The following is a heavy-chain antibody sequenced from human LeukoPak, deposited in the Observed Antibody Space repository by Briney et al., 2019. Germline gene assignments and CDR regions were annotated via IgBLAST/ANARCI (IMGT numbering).Heavy chain of an antibody. CDR3: AKGYDFWSDYFQH. Sequence: GGSLRLSCAASGFTFSSYAVSWVRQAPGKGLEWVSAISGSGGSTSYADSVKGRFTISRDNYKNTLYLQINSLRAEDTAVYYCAKGYDFWSDYFQHWGQGTLVTVSS. D-gene: IGHD3-3*01. J-gene: IGHJ1*01. CDR1: GFTFSSYA. CDR2: ISGSGGST. V-gene: IGHV3-23*01.